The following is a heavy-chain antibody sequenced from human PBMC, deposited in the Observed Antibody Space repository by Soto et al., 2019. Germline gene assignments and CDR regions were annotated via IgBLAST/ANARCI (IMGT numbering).Heavy chain of an antibody. CDR2: ISYDGSNK. CDR1: GFTFSSYG. J-gene: IGHJ4*02. Sequence: PGGSLRLSCAASGFTFSSYGMHWVRQAPGKGLEWVAVISYDGSNKYYADSVKGRFTISRDNSKNTLYLQMNSLRAEDTAVYYCAKGPSTWGSWGQGSLVTVSS. CDR3: AKGPSTWGS. V-gene: IGHV3-30*18. D-gene: IGHD7-27*01.